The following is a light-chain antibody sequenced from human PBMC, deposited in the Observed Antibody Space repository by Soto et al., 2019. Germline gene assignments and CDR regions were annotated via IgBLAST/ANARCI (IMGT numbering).Light chain of an antibody. CDR2: ASS. J-gene: IGKJ5*01. V-gene: IGKV1-39*01. CDR1: XTISNT. Sequence: DIQMTQSPSSLXASVXXRVTITCRASXTISNTLNWYQQRPGKPPNLLIYASSTLQSGVPPRFSGGGSGTEFTLTISSLQPEXXATYYCQQTYSTPITFGQGTRLEIK. CDR3: QQTYSTPIT.